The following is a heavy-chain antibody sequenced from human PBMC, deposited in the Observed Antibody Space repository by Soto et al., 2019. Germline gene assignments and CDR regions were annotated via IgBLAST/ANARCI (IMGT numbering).Heavy chain of an antibody. Sequence: PGGSLRLSCAASGFTVSSNYMSWVRRAPGKGLEWVSVIYSGGSTYYPDSVKGRFTISRDNSKNTLYLQMSSLRAEDTAVYYCARDDNRGYCSGGSCYVNWGQGTLVTVSS. CDR2: IYSGGST. J-gene: IGHJ4*02. CDR1: GFTVSSNY. D-gene: IGHD2-15*01. CDR3: ARDDNRGYCSGGSCYVN. V-gene: IGHV3-66*01.